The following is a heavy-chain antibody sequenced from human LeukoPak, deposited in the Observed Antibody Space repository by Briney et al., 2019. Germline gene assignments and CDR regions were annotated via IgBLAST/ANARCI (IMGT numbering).Heavy chain of an antibody. V-gene: IGHV3-23*01. Sequence: GGSLRLSCAASGFTFSSYAMSWVRQAPGKRLEWASAISGSGGSTYYADSVKGRFTISRDNSKNTLYLQMDSLRAEDTAVYYCAKVLSVAGGYFDDWGQGTVVTV. CDR3: AKVLSVAGGYFDD. D-gene: IGHD2/OR15-2a*01. CDR1: GFTFSSYA. CDR2: ISGSGGST. J-gene: IGHJ4*02.